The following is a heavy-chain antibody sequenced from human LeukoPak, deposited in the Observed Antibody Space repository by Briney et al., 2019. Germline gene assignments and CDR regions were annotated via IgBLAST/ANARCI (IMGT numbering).Heavy chain of an antibody. CDR2: ISWNSGSI. J-gene: IGHJ4*02. V-gene: IGHV3-9*01. CDR3: AKAIRGSYFDY. D-gene: IGHD1-26*01. CDR1: GFTFDDYA. Sequence: GRSLRLSCAASGFTFDDYAMHWVRQAPGKGLEWVSGISWNSGSIGYTDSVEGRFTISRDNAKNSLYLQMNSLRAEDTALYYCAKAIRGSYFDYWGQGTLVTVSS.